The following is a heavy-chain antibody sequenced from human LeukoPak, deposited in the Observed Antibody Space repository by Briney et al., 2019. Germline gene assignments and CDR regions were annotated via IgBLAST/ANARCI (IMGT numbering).Heavy chain of an antibody. Sequence: GESLKISCKGSGYSFATNWIGWVRQMPGKGLEWMGIIYPSDSDTRYSPSFQGQVTISADKSISTAYLQWSSLKASDTAMYYCATSPIITGTTGNFDYWGQGTLVTVSS. J-gene: IGHJ4*02. CDR2: IYPSDSDT. V-gene: IGHV5-51*01. CDR1: GYSFATNW. D-gene: IGHD1-7*01. CDR3: ATSPIITGTTGNFDY.